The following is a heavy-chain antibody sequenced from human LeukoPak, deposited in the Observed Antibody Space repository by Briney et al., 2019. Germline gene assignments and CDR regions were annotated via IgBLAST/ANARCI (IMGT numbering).Heavy chain of an antibody. D-gene: IGHD2/OR15-2a*01. J-gene: IGHJ5*02. CDR3: ARNMAQLSWFDP. CDR1: GGSFSGYY. V-gene: IGHV4-34*01. CDR2: INHSGST. Sequence: PSETLSLTCAVYGGSFSGYYWSWLRQPPGKGLEWIGEINHSGSTNYNPSLKSRVTISVDKSKNQFSLKLSSVTAADTAVYYCARNMAQLSWFDPWGQGTLVTVSS.